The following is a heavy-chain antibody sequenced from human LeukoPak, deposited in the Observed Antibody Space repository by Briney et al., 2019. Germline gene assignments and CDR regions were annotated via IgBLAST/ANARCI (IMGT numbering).Heavy chain of an antibody. D-gene: IGHD3-9*01. V-gene: IGHV4-34*01. CDR2: INHSGST. CDR1: GGSFSGYY. J-gene: IGHJ5*02. CDR3: ARDRAYYDILTGYSPGWFDP. Sequence: SETLSLTCAVYGGSFSGYYWSWIRQPPGKGLEWIGEINHSGSTNYNPSLKSRVTISVDTSKNQFSLKLSSVTAADTAVYYCARDRAYYDILTGYSPGWFDPWGQGTLVTVSS.